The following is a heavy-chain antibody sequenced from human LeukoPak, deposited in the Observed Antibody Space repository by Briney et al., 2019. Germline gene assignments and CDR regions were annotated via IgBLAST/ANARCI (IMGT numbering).Heavy chain of an antibody. Sequence: PAGTLTLTCAATGVPVSSNYMNWIRQAPGKGLEWIADIYCTRTTYYTDSVKGRFTISRDTSKNKVYLKMNCVTAEDTAVYYCATNRDSGYDDDAFDIWGKGTMVSVSS. J-gene: IGHJ3*02. CDR3: ATNRDSGYDDDAFDI. CDR2: IYCTRTT. CDR1: GVPVSSNY. D-gene: IGHD5-12*01. V-gene: IGHV3-53*01.